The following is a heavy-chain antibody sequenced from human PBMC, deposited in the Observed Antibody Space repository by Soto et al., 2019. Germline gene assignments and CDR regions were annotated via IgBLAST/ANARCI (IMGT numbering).Heavy chain of an antibody. CDR3: ARVPAAIYYYGMDV. CDR2: IIPIFGTA. V-gene: IGHV1-69*01. Sequence: QVQLVQSGAEVKKPGSSVKVSCKASVGTFSSYAISWVRQAPGQGLEWMGGIIPIFGTANYAQKFQGRVTITADESTSTAYMELSSLRSEDTAVYYCARVPAAIYYYGMDVWGQGTTVTVSS. D-gene: IGHD2-2*01. J-gene: IGHJ6*02. CDR1: VGTFSSYA.